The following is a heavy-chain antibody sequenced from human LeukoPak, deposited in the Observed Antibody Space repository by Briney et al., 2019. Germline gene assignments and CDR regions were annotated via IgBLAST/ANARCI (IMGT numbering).Heavy chain of an antibody. CDR3: ARESTSGLPAVGFDF. Sequence: SETLSLTCAVSGYSISSGSYWGWIRQPPGRVLEWTGSGYHTGSTFYNPSLKSRVSISVDTSKNQFSLKLSSVTAADTAVYYCARESTSGLPAVGFDFWGQGTLVTVSS. D-gene: IGHD3-10*01. J-gene: IGHJ4*02. CDR2: GYHTGST. CDR1: GYSISSGSY. V-gene: IGHV4-38-2*02.